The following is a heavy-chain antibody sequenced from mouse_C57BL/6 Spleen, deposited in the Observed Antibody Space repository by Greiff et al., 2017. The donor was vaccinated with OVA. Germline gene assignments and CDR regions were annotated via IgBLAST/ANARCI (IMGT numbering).Heavy chain of an antibody. CDR1: GYSITSGYY. Sequence: EVQLQESGPGLVKPSQSLSLTCSVPGYSITSGYYWNWIRQFPGNKLEWMGYISYDGSNNYNPSLKNRISIPRDTSKNQFFLKLNAVTTEDTATYYGAREDYYGSSFYYCDYWGQGTTLTVSS. J-gene: IGHJ2*01. CDR3: AREDYYGSSFYYCDY. CDR2: ISYDGSN. D-gene: IGHD1-1*01. V-gene: IGHV3-6*01.